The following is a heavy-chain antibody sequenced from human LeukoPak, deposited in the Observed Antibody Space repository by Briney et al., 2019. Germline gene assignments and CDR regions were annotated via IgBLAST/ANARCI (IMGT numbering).Heavy chain of an antibody. V-gene: IGHV3-21*01. CDR1: GFTFSSYS. D-gene: IGHD3-9*01. J-gene: IGHJ3*02. Sequence: GGSLRLSCAASGFTFSSYSMNWVRQAPGKGLEWVSSISSSSSYIYCADSVKGRFTISRDNAKNSLYLQMNSLRAEDTAVYYCARYSLTGSNDAFDIWGQGTMVTVSS. CDR2: ISSSSSYI. CDR3: ARYSLTGSNDAFDI.